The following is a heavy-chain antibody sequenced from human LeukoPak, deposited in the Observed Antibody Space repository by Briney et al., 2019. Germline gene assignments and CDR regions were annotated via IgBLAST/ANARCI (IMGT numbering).Heavy chain of an antibody. V-gene: IGHV4-59*08. CDR2: IYDSENT. Sequence: SETLSLTCNVSGGSISSYYWSWIRQPPGKGLEWIGYIYDSENTNYNPSLKSRVTISADTSKNQFSLKLSSVTAADTAVYYCARGDSSSSPDFDYWGQGTLVTVSS. CDR3: ARGDSSSSPDFDY. D-gene: IGHD6-6*01. CDR1: GGSISSYY. J-gene: IGHJ4*02.